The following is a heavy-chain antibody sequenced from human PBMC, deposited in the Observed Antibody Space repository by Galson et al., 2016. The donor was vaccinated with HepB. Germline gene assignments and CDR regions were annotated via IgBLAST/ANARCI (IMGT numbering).Heavy chain of an antibody. CDR3: ARDGGDDILAFDI. Sequence: SVKVSCKASGYIFTSYYMHWVRQAPGQGPEWMGIINPSGGSTRYAENFQGRVTMTRDTSTSTVYMELSSLRSEDTAVYYCARDGGDDILAFDIWGQGTMVTVSS. V-gene: IGHV1-46*01. CDR1: GYIFTSYY. D-gene: IGHD3-9*01. CDR2: INPSGGST. J-gene: IGHJ3*02.